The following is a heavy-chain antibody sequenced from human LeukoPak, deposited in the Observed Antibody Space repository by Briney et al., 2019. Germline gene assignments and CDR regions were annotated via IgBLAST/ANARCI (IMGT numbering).Heavy chain of an antibody. J-gene: IGHJ5*02. D-gene: IGHD2-15*01. V-gene: IGHV4-59*01. Sequence: SETLSLTCTVSGGSISSYYWSWIRQPPGKGLEWIGYIYYSGSTNYNPSLKSRVTISVDTSKNQFSLKLSSVTAADTAVYYCASAWRDYCSGGSCSHNWFDPWGQGTLVTVSS. CDR3: ASAWRDYCSGGSCSHNWFDP. CDR2: IYYSGST. CDR1: GGSISSYY.